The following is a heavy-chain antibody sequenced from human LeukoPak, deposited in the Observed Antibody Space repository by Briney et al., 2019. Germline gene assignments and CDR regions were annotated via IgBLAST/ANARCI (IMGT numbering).Heavy chain of an antibody. J-gene: IGHJ4*02. CDR1: GGSISSYY. CDR2: IYYSGST. V-gene: IGHV4-59*01. D-gene: IGHD6-13*01. Sequence: NPSETLSLTCTVSGGSISSYYWSWIRQPPGKGLEWIGYIYYSGSTNYNPSLKSRVTISVDTSKNQFSLKLSSVTAADTAVYYCARDGAAGPAKYYFDYWGQGTLVTVSS. CDR3: ARDGAAGPAKYYFDY.